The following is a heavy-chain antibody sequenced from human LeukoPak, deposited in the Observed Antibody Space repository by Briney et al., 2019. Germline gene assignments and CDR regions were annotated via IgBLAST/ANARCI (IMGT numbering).Heavy chain of an antibody. J-gene: IGHJ5*02. D-gene: IGHD6-25*01. CDR3: ARAAKAHNWFDP. CDR2: MNPNSGNT. CDR1: GYTFTSYD. Sequence: ASVKVSCKASGYTFTSYDINWVRQATGQGLEWMGWMNPNSGNTSYAQKFQGRVTITRNTSISTAYMELSSLTSEDAAVYYCARAAKAHNWFDPWGQGTLVTVSS. V-gene: IGHV1-8*01.